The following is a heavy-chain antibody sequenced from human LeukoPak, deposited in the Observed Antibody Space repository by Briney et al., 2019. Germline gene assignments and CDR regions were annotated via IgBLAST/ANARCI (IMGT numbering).Heavy chain of an antibody. V-gene: IGHV3-23*01. CDR2: ISGSGGST. J-gene: IGHJ4*02. CDR1: GFTFTNYA. Sequence: GGSLRLSCAGSGFTFTNYAMTWVRQAPGKGLEWVSSISGSGGSTFYADSVKGRLTISRDNSRNTLYLQISSLRAEDTALYYCATSRGLSGRYYIDYWGQGTLVTVSS. CDR3: ATSRGLSGRYYIDY. D-gene: IGHD4-17*01.